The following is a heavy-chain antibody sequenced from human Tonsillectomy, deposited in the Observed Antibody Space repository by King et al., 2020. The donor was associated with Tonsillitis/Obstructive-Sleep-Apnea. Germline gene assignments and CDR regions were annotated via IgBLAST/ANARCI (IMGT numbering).Heavy chain of an antibody. J-gene: IGHJ3*01. V-gene: IGHV3-30*01. Sequence: VQLVESGGGVLQPGTSLRLSCAASGFTFSNYAMHWVRQAPGKGLEWVAVISYGGSNKYYADSVKGRFTISRDNSKNALYLQMNSLRAEDTAVYYCVRQGATHDAFDFWGQGTMVTVSS. CDR2: ISYGGSNK. CDR1: GFTFSNYA. D-gene: IGHD3-16*01. CDR3: VRQGATHDAFDF.